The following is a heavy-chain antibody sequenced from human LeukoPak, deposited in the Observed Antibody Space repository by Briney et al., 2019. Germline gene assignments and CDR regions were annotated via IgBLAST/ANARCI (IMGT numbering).Heavy chain of an antibody. V-gene: IGHV5-51*01. CDR3: ARLGLGYYDSSGYYYGDSWFDP. D-gene: IGHD3-22*01. J-gene: IGHJ5*02. CDR2: IYPGDSDT. CDR1: GYSFTSYW. Sequence: GESLKISCKGSGYSFTSYWIGWVRQMPGKGLEWMGIIYPGDSDTRYSPSFQGQVTISADKSISTAYLQWSSLKASDTAMYYCARLGLGYYDSSGYYYGDSWFDPWGQGTLVTVSS.